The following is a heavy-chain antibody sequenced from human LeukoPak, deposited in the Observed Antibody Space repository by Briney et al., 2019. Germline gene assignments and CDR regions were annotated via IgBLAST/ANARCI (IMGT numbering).Heavy chain of an antibody. CDR3: ARRCGGDCYNYYYGMDV. Sequence: GESLKISCKGSGYSFTSYWIGWVRQMPGKGPEWMGIIYPGDSDTRYSPSFQGQVTISADKSISTAYLQWSSLKASDTAMYYCARRCGGDCYNYYYGMDVWGQGTTVTVSS. D-gene: IGHD2-21*02. CDR1: GYSFTSYW. J-gene: IGHJ6*02. CDR2: IYPGDSDT. V-gene: IGHV5-51*01.